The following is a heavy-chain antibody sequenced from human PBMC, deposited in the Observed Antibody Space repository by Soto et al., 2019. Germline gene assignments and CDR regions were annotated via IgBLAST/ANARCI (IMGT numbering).Heavy chain of an antibody. CDR2: MNPSTGNT. CDR3: ARGGYCSDDGCLYYFDS. V-gene: IGHV1-8*01. J-gene: IGHJ4*02. D-gene: IGHD2-15*01. Sequence: GASVKVSCKASGDTFTSYDINWVRQATGQGLEWMGRMNPSTGNTDYARKFQGRVTMTRNTSINTAYMELSSLRFEDTAVYSCARGGYCSDDGCLYYFDSWGQGTQVTVSS. CDR1: GDTFTSYD.